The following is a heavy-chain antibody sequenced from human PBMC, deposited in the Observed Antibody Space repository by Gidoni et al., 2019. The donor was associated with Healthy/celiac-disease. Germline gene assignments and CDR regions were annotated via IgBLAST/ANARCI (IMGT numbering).Heavy chain of an antibody. CDR3: ARDGSFDSSGWYPRTLPRLEYMDY. CDR1: GYTFTSYY. V-gene: IGHV1-46*03. D-gene: IGHD6-19*01. J-gene: IGHJ4*02. Sequence: QVQLVQSGAEVKKPGASVKVSCKASGYTFTSYYMHWVRQAPGQGLEWMGIINPSGGSTSYAQKFQGRVTMTRDTSTSTVYMELSSLRSEDTAVYYCARDGSFDSSGWYPRTLPRLEYMDYWGQGTLVTVSS. CDR2: INPSGGST.